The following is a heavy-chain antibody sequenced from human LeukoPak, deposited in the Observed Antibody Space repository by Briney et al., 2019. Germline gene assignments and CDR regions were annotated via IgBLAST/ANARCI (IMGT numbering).Heavy chain of an antibody. D-gene: IGHD2-21*01. CDR1: GDSISSSIYF. Sequence: SETLSLTCTVSGDSISSSIYFWVWIRQPPGKGLEWIGEINHSGSTNYNPSLKSLITISVDTSKNQFSLKLSSVTAANTAVYYCERSRSRPLLPPLPKSQYYFDYWGQGTLVTVSS. V-gene: IGHV4-39*07. CDR2: INHSGST. CDR3: ERSRSRPLLPPLPKSQYYFDY. J-gene: IGHJ4*02.